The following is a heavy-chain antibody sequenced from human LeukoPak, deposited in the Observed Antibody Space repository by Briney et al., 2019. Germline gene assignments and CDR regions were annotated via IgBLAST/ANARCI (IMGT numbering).Heavy chain of an antibody. D-gene: IGHD3-3*01. CDR3: ARAGYYDFWSGQAFDY. Sequence: SETLSLTCAVYGGSFSGYYWSWIRQPPGKGLEWIGEINHSGSTNYNPSLKSRVTISVDTSKNQFSLKLSSVTAADTAVYYCARAGYYDFWSGQAFDYWGQGTLVTVSS. J-gene: IGHJ4*02. V-gene: IGHV4-34*01. CDR2: INHSGST. CDR1: GGSFSGYY.